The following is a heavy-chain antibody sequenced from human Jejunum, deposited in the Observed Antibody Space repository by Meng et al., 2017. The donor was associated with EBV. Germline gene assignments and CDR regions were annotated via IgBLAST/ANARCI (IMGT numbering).Heavy chain of an antibody. CDR2: VHFSGIT. V-gene: IGHV4-34*02. Sequence: VQRQQWGAGLLRPTETLSLTCAVYGGSFSGYYWSWGRQPPGRGLEYIGEVHFSGITNYTPSLKSRVTMSVDASKNPFSLRLTSVTAADTAVYYCARRTGDYVVGYWGQGTLVTVSS. D-gene: IGHD2-8*02. CDR1: GGSFSGYY. CDR3: ARRTGDYVVGY. J-gene: IGHJ4*02.